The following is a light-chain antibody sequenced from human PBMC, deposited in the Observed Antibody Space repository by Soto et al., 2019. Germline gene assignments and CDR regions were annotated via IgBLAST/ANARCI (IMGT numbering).Light chain of an antibody. CDR3: QHYGGLWT. CDR2: DAS. CDR1: QSISNR. V-gene: IGKV1-5*01. Sequence: DIQMTHSPSTLSASVGDRVTITCRASQSISNRLAWYQQKPGKAPKVLIYDASSLESGVPLRFSGSGSATNFILTISSPPPDDFATYYCQHYGGLWTFGLGTKV. J-gene: IGKJ1*01.